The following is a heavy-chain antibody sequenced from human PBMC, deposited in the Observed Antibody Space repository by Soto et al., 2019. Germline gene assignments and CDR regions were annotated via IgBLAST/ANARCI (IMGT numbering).Heavy chain of an antibody. V-gene: IGHV1-18*04. Sequence: QVQLVQSGAEVKKPGASVKVSCKASGYTFTSYGVSWVRQAPGQGLEWMGWISGYNGNTNYAQKLQGRVTMTTDTSTSTSYMELRILRSDDTAVYYCARAGKYYYGSGSPYYYGMDVWGQGITVNVSS. CDR1: GYTFTSYG. CDR2: ISGYNGNT. CDR3: ARAGKYYYGSGSPYYYGMDV. J-gene: IGHJ6*02. D-gene: IGHD3-10*01.